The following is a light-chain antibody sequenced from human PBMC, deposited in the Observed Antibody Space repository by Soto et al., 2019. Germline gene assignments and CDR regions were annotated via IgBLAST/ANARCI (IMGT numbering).Light chain of an antibody. Sequence: EIVLTQSPGTLSLSPGVRATLSCRASESVSTSYLAWYQQKPGQAPRLLIYGASGRATGIPDRFSVSASGTDFTLTLSRLEPEDFAVYYCQHYGTSALFGPGTKVDIK. V-gene: IGKV3-20*01. J-gene: IGKJ3*01. CDR1: ESVSTSY. CDR3: QHYGTSAL. CDR2: GAS.